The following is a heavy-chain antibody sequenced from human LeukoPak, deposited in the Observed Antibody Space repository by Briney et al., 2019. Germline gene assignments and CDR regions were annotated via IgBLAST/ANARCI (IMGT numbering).Heavy chain of an antibody. D-gene: IGHD6-19*01. V-gene: IGHV3-20*04. Sequence: TGGSLRLSCAASGFTFDDYGMSWVRQAPGKGLEWVSGINWNGGSTGYADSVKGRFTISRDNAKNSLYLQMNSLRAEDTAVYYCARDLGYSSGPNYWGQGTRVTVSS. CDR3: ARDLGYSSGPNY. CDR1: GFTFDDYG. J-gene: IGHJ4*02. CDR2: INWNGGST.